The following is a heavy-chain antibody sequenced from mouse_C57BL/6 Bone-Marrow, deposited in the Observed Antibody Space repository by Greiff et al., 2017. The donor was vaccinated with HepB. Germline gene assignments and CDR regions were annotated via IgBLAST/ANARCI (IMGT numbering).Heavy chain of an antibody. V-gene: IGHV6-6*01. CDR2: IRNKANNHAT. Sequence: EVQLVESGGGLVQPGGSMKLSCAASGFTFSDAWMDWVRQSPEKGLEWVAEIRNKANNHATYYAESVKGRFTISRDDSKSSVYLQMNSLRAEDTGIYYCTGTSTVVAKGEMDYWGQGTSVTVSS. CDR1: GFTFSDAW. CDR3: TGTSTVVAKGEMDY. J-gene: IGHJ4*01. D-gene: IGHD1-1*01.